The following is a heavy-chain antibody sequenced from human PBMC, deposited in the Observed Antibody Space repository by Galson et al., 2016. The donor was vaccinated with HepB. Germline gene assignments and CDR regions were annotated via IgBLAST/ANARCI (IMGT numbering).Heavy chain of an antibody. J-gene: IGHJ4*02. D-gene: IGHD3-10*01. V-gene: IGHV3-23*01. CDR3: ATRVITMIRGVVDY. CDR2: FSGGNT. CDR1: GLTFSSYA. Sequence: SLRLSCAATGLTFSSYAMSWVRQAPGKGLEWVSAFSGGNTKYADSVKGRFTISGDNSKNTVYLQMNSLRAEDTAVYYCATRVITMIRGVVDYWGQGTLVTVSS.